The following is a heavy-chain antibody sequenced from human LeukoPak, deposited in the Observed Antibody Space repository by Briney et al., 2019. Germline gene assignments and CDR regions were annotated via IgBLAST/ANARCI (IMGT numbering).Heavy chain of an antibody. CDR2: ISSSSSTI. J-gene: IGHJ4*02. CDR3: ARAGTVIILGRYFDY. CDR1: GFTFSSYS. V-gene: IGHV3-48*04. D-gene: IGHD1-14*01. Sequence: GGSLRLSCAASGFTFSSYSMNWVRQAPGKGLEWVSYISSSSSTIYYADSVKGRFTISRDNAKNSLYLQMNSLRAEDTAVYYCARAGTVIILGRYFDYWGQGTLVTVSS.